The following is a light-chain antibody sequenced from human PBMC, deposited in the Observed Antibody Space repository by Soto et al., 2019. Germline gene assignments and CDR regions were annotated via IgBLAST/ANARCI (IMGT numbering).Light chain of an antibody. CDR1: SSNIGNNY. Sequence: QSVLTQPPSVSAAPGQKVTISCSGSSSNIGNNYVYWYQQLPGTAPKLLIYENNKRPSGIPDRFSGYKSGTSATLGITGLQTGDEADYYCGTWDSSLSAYVFGTGTKLTVL. J-gene: IGLJ1*01. CDR3: GTWDSSLSAYV. V-gene: IGLV1-51*02. CDR2: ENN.